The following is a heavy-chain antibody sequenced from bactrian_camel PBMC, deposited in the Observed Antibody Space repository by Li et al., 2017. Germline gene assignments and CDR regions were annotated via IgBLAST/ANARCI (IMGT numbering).Heavy chain of an antibody. CDR2: IDRDGST. J-gene: IGHJ4*01. Sequence: VQLVESGGGSVQAGGSLRLSCAFDAYTPANVRMAWFRQAPGKEREGVAAIDRDGSTSYADSVKGRFTISKDNAKNTLYLEVNSLKPEDSATYYCAADFFNLQLARHYANWGRGTQVTVS. CDR3: AADFFNLQLARHYAN. V-gene: IGHV3S55*01. CDR1: AYTPANVR. D-gene: IGHD8*01.